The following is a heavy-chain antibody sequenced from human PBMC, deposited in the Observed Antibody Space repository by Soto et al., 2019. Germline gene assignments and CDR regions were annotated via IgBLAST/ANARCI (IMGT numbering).Heavy chain of an antibody. J-gene: IGHJ6*02. V-gene: IGHV4-34*01. CDR1: GGSFSGYY. D-gene: IGHD6-13*01. CDR2: INHRGSI. Sequence: QVQLQQWGAGLLKPSETLSLNCAVYGGSFSGYYWSWIRQPPGKGLEWSGEINHRGSINYNPSLRRRVPMAEDQATNQFSLKLSPVPAAYTAVDYCARGARMRIPAASGRDYYYHCLDVWGQGTAVTVSS. CDR3: ARGARMRIPAASGRDYYYHCLDV.